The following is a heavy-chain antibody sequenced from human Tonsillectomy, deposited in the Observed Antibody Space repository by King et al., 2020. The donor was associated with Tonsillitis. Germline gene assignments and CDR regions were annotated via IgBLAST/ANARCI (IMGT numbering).Heavy chain of an antibody. CDR2: IYYSGST. Sequence: QLQESGPGLVKPSQTLSLTCTVSGGSIRNGGYYWSWIRQHPGKGLEWIGYIYYSGSTYYTPSLTSRVTISVDTSKNQLSLELSSVTAADTAVYYCARDQTTTSNDFYYHGMDVWGQGTTVTVSS. J-gene: IGHJ6*02. CDR1: GGSIRNGGYY. CDR3: ARDQTTTSNDFYYHGMDV. V-gene: IGHV4-31*03. D-gene: IGHD4-11*01.